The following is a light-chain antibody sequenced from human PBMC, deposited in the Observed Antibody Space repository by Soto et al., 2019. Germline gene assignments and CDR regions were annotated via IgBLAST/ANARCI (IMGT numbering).Light chain of an antibody. Sequence: DTQMTQSPSAMSASVGDRVTITCRASRDITNYVAWFQQKPGQVPKRLIYAASTLHRGVPSRFSGSGSGTEFTLTISSLQPEDFATYCCLQHNTYPHTFGQGTKLEIK. J-gene: IGKJ2*01. CDR2: AAS. V-gene: IGKV1-17*03. CDR1: RDITNY. CDR3: LQHNTYPHT.